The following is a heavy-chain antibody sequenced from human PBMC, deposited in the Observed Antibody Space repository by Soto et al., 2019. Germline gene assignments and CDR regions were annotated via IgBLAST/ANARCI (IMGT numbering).Heavy chain of an antibody. CDR2: IDGAGRIT. D-gene: IGHD3-22*01. Sequence: GGSLRLSCAASGFTPSSSDMSWVRQGPGKGLEWVSTIDGAGRITYYADSVKGRFTISRDNSKSTLFLQMESLGADDTAIYYCVKGTYHYDSSVFYYPDYWGQGILVTVSS. CDR1: GFTPSSSD. J-gene: IGHJ4*02. CDR3: VKGTYHYDSSVFYYPDY. V-gene: IGHV3-23*01.